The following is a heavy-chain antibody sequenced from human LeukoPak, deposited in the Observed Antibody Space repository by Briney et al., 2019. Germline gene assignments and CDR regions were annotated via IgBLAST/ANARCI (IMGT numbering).Heavy chain of an antibody. J-gene: IGHJ4*02. V-gene: IGHV3-21*01. Sequence: PGGSLRLSCAASGFTFSSYSMNWVRQAPGKGLEWVSSISSSSSYIYYADSVKGRFTISRDNSKNTLYLQMNSLRAEDTAVYYCAKAYCGGDCHIDYWGQGTLVTVSS. D-gene: IGHD2-21*02. CDR2: ISSSSSYI. CDR3: AKAYCGGDCHIDY. CDR1: GFTFSSYS.